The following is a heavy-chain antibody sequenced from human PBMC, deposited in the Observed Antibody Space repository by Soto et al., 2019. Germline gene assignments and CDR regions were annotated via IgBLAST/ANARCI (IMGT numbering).Heavy chain of an antibody. CDR2: VKSKTDGGTT. CDR1: GFTFSNAW. D-gene: IGHD3-22*01. CDR3: TTDSYITSIIVRFDY. J-gene: IGHJ4*01. V-gene: IGHV3-15*07. Sequence: GGPRLSCAASGFTFSNAWINWVRQTPGKGLEWVGRVKSKTDGGTTDFAAPVKGRFAISRDDSKNMVYLEMNSLKTEDTAIYYCTTDSYITSIIVRFDYWGHGTLVTV.